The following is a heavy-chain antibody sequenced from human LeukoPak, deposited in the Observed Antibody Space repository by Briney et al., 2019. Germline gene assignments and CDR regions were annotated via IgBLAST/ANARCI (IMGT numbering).Heavy chain of an antibody. CDR1: RFSFSDYT. CDR2: IRHSGVDS. Sequence: AGSLTLSCAASRFSFSDYTMSWVRQLPGKGLEWVSGIRHSGVDSSYADSVKGRFTISRDNSKNMLYLQMNSLRDDDTGLYYCARDRRATPMYFFDFWGQGTPGTVSS. D-gene: IGHD2-15*01. V-gene: IGHV3-23*01. J-gene: IGHJ4*02. CDR3: ARDRRATPMYFFDF.